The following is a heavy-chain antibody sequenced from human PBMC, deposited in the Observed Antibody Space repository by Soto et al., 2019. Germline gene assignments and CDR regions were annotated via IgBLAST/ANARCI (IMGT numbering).Heavy chain of an antibody. J-gene: IGHJ6*02. CDR1: VYTFAGYY. Sequence: GXSVKVSCKASVYTFAGYYMHWVRQAPGQGLEWMGIINPSGGSTSYAQKFQGRVTMTRDTSTSTVYMELSSLRSEDTAVYYCASNLRYYGMDVWGQGTTVTVSS. CDR3: ASNLRYYGMDV. D-gene: IGHD1-1*01. CDR2: INPSGGST. V-gene: IGHV1-46*01.